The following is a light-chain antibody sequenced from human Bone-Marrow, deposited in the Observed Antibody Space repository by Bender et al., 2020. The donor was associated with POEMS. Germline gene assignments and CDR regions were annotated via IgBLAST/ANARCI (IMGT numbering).Light chain of an antibody. CDR1: SGDIGTFNL. CDR2: EAT. CDR3: CSYAGTYSYV. Sequence: QSALTQPASVSGSPGQSITISCTGTSGDIGTFNLVSWYQQFPGQAPRLIIFEATKPPSGVSNRFSGSKSGNTASLTISGLQAEDEADYYCCSYAGTYSYVFGTGTRVTVL. V-gene: IGLV2-23*01. J-gene: IGLJ1*01.